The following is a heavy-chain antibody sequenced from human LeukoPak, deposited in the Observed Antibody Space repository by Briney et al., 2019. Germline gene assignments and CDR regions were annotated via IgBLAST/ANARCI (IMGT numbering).Heavy chain of an antibody. Sequence: SETLSLTCTVSGGSISSSSYYWGWIRQPPGKGLEWIGSIYYSGSTYYNPSLKSRVTISVDTSKNQFSLKLSSVTAADTAVYYCARRITMVRGVTSKYYFDYWGQGTLVTVPS. D-gene: IGHD3-10*01. CDR2: IYYSGST. V-gene: IGHV4-39*01. CDR1: GGSISSSSYY. J-gene: IGHJ4*02. CDR3: ARRITMVRGVTSKYYFDY.